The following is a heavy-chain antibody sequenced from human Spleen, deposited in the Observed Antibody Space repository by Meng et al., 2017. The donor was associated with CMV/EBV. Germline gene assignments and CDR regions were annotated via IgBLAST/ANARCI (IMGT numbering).Heavy chain of an antibody. V-gene: IGHV3-66*03. D-gene: IGHD3-10*01. CDR3: AKDRPGILGLDP. CDR2: IYTSGAT. CDR1: GFTVSSGY. J-gene: IGHJ5*02. Sequence: GESLKISCVASGFTVSSGYVSWVRQPPGKGLEWLSVIYTSGATYYADSLEGRFTISRDNSKNTVYLQMNSLRTEDTAVYYCAKDRPGILGLDPWGQGTLVTVSS.